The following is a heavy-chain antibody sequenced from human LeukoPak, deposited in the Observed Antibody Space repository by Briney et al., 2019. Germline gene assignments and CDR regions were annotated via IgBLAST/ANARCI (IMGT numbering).Heavy chain of an antibody. CDR1: GYTFTGYY. CDR3: ARPQYDTLTGHKANDAFDI. D-gene: IGHD3-9*01. V-gene: IGHV1-2*02. Sequence: ASVKVSCKASGYTFTGYYMHWVRQAPGQGLEWMGWINPNSGGTNYAQKFQGRVTMTRDTSISTAYMELSRLRSDDTAVYYCARPQYDTLTGHKANDAFDIWGQGTMVTVSS. CDR2: INPNSGGT. J-gene: IGHJ3*02.